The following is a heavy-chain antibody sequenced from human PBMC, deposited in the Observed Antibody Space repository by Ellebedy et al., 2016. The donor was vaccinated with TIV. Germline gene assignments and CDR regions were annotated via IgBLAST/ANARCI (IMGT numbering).Heavy chain of an antibody. D-gene: IGHD6-19*01. Sequence: SETLSLXXAVYGGSFSGYYWSWIRQPPGKGLEWIGEINHSGSTNYNPSLKSRVTISVDTSKNQFSLKLSSVTAADTAVYYCASSGWYLYPGRFDYWGQGTLVTVSS. CDR2: INHSGST. CDR3: ASSGWYLYPGRFDY. J-gene: IGHJ4*02. V-gene: IGHV4-34*01. CDR1: GGSFSGYY.